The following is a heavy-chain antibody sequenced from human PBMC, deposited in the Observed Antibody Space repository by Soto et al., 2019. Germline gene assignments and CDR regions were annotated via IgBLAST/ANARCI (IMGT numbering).Heavy chain of an antibody. CDR3: ARDGFCTSTTCRVGNWFDP. CDR2: IYYSGST. V-gene: IGHV4-39*02. D-gene: IGHD2-2*01. CDR1: GGSISSSSYY. J-gene: IGHJ5*02. Sequence: LSLTCTVSGGSISSSSYYWGWIRQPPGKGLEWIGSIYYSGSTYYNPSLESRVTISVDTSKNQFSLKLPSVTAADTAMYYCARDGFCTSTTCRVGNWFDPWGQGTLVTVSS.